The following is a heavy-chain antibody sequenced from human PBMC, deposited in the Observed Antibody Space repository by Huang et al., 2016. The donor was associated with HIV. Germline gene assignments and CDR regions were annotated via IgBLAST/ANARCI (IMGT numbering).Heavy chain of an antibody. CDR2: IYPGASAT. Sequence: EVQLVQSGAEVKKPGESLKISYKGSGYRFTSYWIGWVRQMPGKGLEGIGIIYPGASATRYSPSFQGQVTISADKSISTAYLQWSSLKASDTAMYYCARLSTTWYFDYWGQGTLVTVSS. J-gene: IGHJ4*02. CDR1: GYRFTSYW. V-gene: IGHV5-51*01. D-gene: IGHD1-1*01. CDR3: ARLSTTWYFDY.